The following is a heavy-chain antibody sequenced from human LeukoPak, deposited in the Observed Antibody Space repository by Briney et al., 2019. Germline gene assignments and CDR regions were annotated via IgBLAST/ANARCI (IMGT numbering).Heavy chain of an antibody. CDR3: AKVSSNYYYYMDV. CDR1: GFTFSSYA. V-gene: IGHV3-23*01. CDR2: ISGSGGST. D-gene: IGHD6-6*01. J-gene: IGHJ6*03. Sequence: PGRSLRLSCAASGFTFSSYAMSWVRQAPGKGLEWVSAISGSGGSTYYADSVKGRFTISRDNSKNTLYLQMNSLRAEDTAVYYCAKVSSNYYYYMDVWGKGTTVTVSS.